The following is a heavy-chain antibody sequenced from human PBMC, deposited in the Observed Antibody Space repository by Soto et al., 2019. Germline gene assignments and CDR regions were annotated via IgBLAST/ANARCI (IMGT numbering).Heavy chain of an antibody. CDR3: VRAHRGILGWSGGGAFDI. CDR2: INAGNGNT. Sequence: QVQLVQSGAEVKKPGASVKVSCKASGYTFTSYAMHWVRQAPGQRLEWMGWINAGNGNTKYSQKFQGRVTITRDTSASTAYLELSRLRSEDTAVYYCVRAHRGILGWSGGGAFDIWGQGTMVTVSS. D-gene: IGHD2-21*01. V-gene: IGHV1-3*01. J-gene: IGHJ3*02. CDR1: GYTFTSYA.